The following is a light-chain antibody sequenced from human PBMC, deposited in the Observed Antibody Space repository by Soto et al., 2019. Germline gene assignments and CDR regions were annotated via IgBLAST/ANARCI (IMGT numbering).Light chain of an antibody. CDR3: DSFRSGTILV. V-gene: IGLV2-14*01. Sequence: QSVLTRPASVSGSPGQSVTISCTGPRSDIGDSNFISWYQHSPGKAPRLLIYEVNNRPSGVSKRFSGSKAGNTASLTISGLLDDDEADYFCDSFRSGTILVFGSGTKVT. J-gene: IGLJ1*01. CDR1: RSDIGDSNF. CDR2: EVN.